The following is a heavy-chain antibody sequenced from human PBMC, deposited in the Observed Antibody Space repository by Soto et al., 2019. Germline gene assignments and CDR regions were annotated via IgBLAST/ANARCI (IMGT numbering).Heavy chain of an antibody. CDR3: ARCRRIAAPKYYFDY. V-gene: IGHV1-46*01. CDR2: INPSGGST. J-gene: IGHJ4*02. D-gene: IGHD6-13*01. CDR1: GYTFTSYY. Sequence: ASVKVSCKASGYTFTSYYMHWVRQAPGQGLEWMGIINPSGGSTSYAQKFQGRVTMTRDTSTSTVYMELSSLISEDTAVYYCARCRRIAAPKYYFDYWGQGTLVTVSS.